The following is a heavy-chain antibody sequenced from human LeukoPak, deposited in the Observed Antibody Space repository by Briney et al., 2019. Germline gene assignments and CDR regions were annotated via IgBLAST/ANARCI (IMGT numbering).Heavy chain of an antibody. CDR3: AKDHGAAGIDEYFQL. CDR2: IPYDGSNK. Sequence: QTGGSLRLSYAASGFTFSSYGMHWVRQAPGKGLEWVAVIPYDGSNKYYADSVKGRFTISRDNSKNTLYLQMNSLRAEDTAVYYCAKDHGAAGIDEYFQLWGQGTLVTVSS. CDR1: GFTFSSYG. J-gene: IGHJ1*01. D-gene: IGHD6-13*01. V-gene: IGHV3-30*18.